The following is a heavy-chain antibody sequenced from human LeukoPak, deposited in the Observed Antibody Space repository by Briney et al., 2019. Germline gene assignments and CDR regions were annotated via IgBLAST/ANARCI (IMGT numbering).Heavy chain of an antibody. CDR1: GGSFSGYY. CDR3: ARVRGYSYGGDY. CDR2: INRSGST. J-gene: IGHJ4*02. Sequence: SETLSLTCAVYGGSFSGYYWSWIRQPPGKGLEWIGEINRSGSTNYNPSLKSRVTISIDTSKNQFSLKLSSVTAADTAVYYCARVRGYSYGGDYWGQGTLVTVSS. D-gene: IGHD5-18*01. V-gene: IGHV4-34*01.